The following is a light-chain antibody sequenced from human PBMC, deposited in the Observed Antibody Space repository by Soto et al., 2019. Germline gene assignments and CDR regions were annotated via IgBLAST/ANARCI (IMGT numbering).Light chain of an antibody. Sequence: QPASVSGSPGQSITISCTGTSSDVGSYNLVSWYQQHPGKAPKLMIYEVSKRPSGVSNRFSGSKSGNTASLTISGLQAEDEADYYCCSYAGSSTLVFGTGTKVTVL. CDR3: CSYAGSSTLV. CDR2: EVS. J-gene: IGLJ1*01. V-gene: IGLV2-23*02. CDR1: SSDVGSYNL.